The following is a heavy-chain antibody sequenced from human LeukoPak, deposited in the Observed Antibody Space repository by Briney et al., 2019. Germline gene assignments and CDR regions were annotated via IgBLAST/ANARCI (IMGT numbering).Heavy chain of an antibody. V-gene: IGHV3-7*01. CDR2: IKQDGSEK. D-gene: IGHD3-16*01. CDR3: ARDMELGTTFDY. J-gene: IGHJ4*02. Sequence: GGSLRLSCAASGFTFSSYWMSWVRQAPGKGLEWVANIKQDGSEKYYVDSVKGRFTISRDNAKNSLYLQMKSLRAEDTAEYYCARDMELGTTFDYWGQGTLVTVSS. CDR1: GFTFSSYW.